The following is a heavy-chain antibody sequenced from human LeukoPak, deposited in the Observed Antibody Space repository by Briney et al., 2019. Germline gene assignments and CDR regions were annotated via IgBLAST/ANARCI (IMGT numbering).Heavy chain of an antibody. CDR3: ARNVATILINYYYYGMDV. Sequence: ASVKVSCKASGYTFTSYGISWVRQAPGQGLEWMGWISAYNGNTNYAQKLQGRVTMATDTSTSTAYMELRSLRSDDTAVYYCARNVATILINYYYYGMDVWGQGTTVIVSS. J-gene: IGHJ6*02. V-gene: IGHV1-18*01. D-gene: IGHD5-12*01. CDR2: ISAYNGNT. CDR1: GYTFTSYG.